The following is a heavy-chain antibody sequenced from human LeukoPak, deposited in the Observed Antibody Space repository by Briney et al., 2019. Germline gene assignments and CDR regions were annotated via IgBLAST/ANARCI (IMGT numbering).Heavy chain of an antibody. D-gene: IGHD1-1*01. V-gene: IGHV6-1*01. CDR2: TFYRSKWYN. CDR1: GDSFSSNNAA. J-gene: IGHJ4*02. Sequence: SQTLSLTCAISGDSFSSNNAAWTWIRQSPSRGLEWLGRTFYRSKWYNEYAVSVKSRITINPDTSKSQFSLQLNSVTPEDTAVYYCTTWRFDYWGRGTLVTVSS. CDR3: TTWRFDY.